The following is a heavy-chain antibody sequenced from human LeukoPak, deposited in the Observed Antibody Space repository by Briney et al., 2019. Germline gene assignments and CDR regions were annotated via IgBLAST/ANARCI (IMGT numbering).Heavy chain of an antibody. CDR3: ARSTVYCSSTSCDDY. CDR1: GFTFSDYY. Sequence: PGGSLGLSCAASGFTFSDYYMSWVRQAPGKGLEGVSVIYSGGTTYYADSVKGRFTICRDNSKNPLCLQMNSLRAEDTAVYYCARSTVYCSSTSCDDYWGQGTLVTVSS. CDR2: IYSGGTT. V-gene: IGHV3-53*01. J-gene: IGHJ4*02. D-gene: IGHD2-2*01.